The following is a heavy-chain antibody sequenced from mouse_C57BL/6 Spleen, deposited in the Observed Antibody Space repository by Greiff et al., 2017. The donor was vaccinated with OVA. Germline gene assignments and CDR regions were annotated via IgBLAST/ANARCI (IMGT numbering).Heavy chain of an antibody. J-gene: IGHJ2*01. CDR3: AREATTVSYYFDY. CDR2: IDPSDSET. Sequence: QVQLQQPGAELVRPGSSVKLSCKASGYTFTSYWMHWVKQRPIQGLEWIGNIDPSDSETHYNQKFKDKATLTVDKSSSTAYMQLSSLTSEDSAVYYCAREATTVSYYFDYWGQGTTLTVSS. CDR1: GYTFTSYW. D-gene: IGHD1-1*01. V-gene: IGHV1-52*01.